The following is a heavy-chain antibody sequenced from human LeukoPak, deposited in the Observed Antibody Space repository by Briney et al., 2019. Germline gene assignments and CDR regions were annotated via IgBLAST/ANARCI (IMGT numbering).Heavy chain of an antibody. J-gene: IGHJ4*02. CDR2: MNPNSGNT. V-gene: IGHV1-8*03. Sequence: ASVKVSCKASGYTFTSYDINWVRQATGQGLEWMGCMNPNSGNTGYAQKFQGRVTITRNTSISTAYMELSSLRSEDTAVYFCVRDRCSSSSCYGGEVGSFDFWGQGTLVTVSS. CDR3: VRDRCSSSSCYGGEVGSFDF. CDR1: GYTFTSYD. D-gene: IGHD2-2*01.